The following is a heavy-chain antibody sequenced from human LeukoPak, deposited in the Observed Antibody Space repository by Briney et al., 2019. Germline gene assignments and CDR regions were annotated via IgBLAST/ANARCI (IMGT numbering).Heavy chain of an antibody. V-gene: IGHV3-30-3*01. CDR3: VRDWPGDSYGADP. CDR1: GFTFSAYA. CDR2: TSYDESNK. D-gene: IGHD5-18*01. Sequence: GGSLRLSCAASGFTFSAYAMHWVRQAPGKGLEWVALTSYDESNKRYADSVKGRFTISRDNSRNTLYLQMNSLSVEDTAVYYCVRDWPGDSYGADPWGQGTLVTVSS. J-gene: IGHJ5*02.